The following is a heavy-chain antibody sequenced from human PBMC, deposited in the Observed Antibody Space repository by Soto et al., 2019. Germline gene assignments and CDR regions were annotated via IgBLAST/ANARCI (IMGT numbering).Heavy chain of an antibody. J-gene: IGHJ4*02. Sequence: QIQLVQSGAEVKKPGSSVKVSCKASGGTFSSYTISWVRQAPGQGLEWMGRIIPILGIANYAQKFQGRVTIAEGKTTSTVYMELSSLSAEDTAVEYCARDREGSGSYSPLDYWGQGTLVTVSS. CDR3: ARDREGSGSYSPLDY. CDR2: IIPILGIA. CDR1: GGTFSSYT. V-gene: IGHV1-69*08. D-gene: IGHD3-10*01.